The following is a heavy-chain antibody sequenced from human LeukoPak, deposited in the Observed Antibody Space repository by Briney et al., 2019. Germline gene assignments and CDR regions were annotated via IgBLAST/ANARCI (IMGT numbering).Heavy chain of an antibody. CDR2: MNPNSGNT. CDR1: GYTFTTYD. Sequence: ASVKVSCKASGYTFTTYDINWVRQATGQGLEWMGWMNPNSGNTGYSQKFQGRVTMTRNTSISTAYMELSSLRSEDTAVYYCARGPNKSDGGNSGSAWFDPWGQGTLVTVSS. V-gene: IGHV1-8*01. CDR3: ARGPNKSDGGNSGSAWFDP. D-gene: IGHD4-23*01. J-gene: IGHJ5*02.